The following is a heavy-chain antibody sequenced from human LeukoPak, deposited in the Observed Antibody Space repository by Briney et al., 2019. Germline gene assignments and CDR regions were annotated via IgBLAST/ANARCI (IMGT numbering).Heavy chain of an antibody. CDR1: GGSSSGYY. V-gene: IGHV4-34*01. CDR3: ARRPRGSSGYYYLGGFDY. CDR2: INHSGST. D-gene: IGHD3-22*01. J-gene: IGHJ4*02. Sequence: SETLSLTCAVYGGSSSGYYWSWIRQPPGKGLEWIGEINHSGSTNYNPSLKSRVTISVDTSKNQFSLKLSSVTAADTAVYYCARRPRGSSGYYYLGGFDYWGQGTLVTVSS.